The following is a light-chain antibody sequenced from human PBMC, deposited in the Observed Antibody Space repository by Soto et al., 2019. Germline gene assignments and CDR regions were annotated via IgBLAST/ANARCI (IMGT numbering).Light chain of an antibody. CDR3: QEYNSPQGT. CDR1: QSVSSW. Sequence: DIQMTQSPSTLSASVGDRVTITCRASQSVSSWLAWYQQKPGKGPKLLIYDASSLESGVPSRFSGSGSGTEFTLTISSLRPDDFATYYCQEYNSPQGTFGQGTKVDIK. V-gene: IGKV1-5*01. J-gene: IGKJ1*01. CDR2: DAS.